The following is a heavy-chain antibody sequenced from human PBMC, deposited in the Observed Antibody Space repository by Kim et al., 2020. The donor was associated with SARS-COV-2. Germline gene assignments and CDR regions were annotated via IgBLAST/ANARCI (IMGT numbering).Heavy chain of an antibody. Sequence: GGSLRLSCAASGFTFSSYSMNWVRQAPGKGLEWVSSISSSSSYIYYADSVKGRFTISRDNANNSLYLQMNSLRAEDTAVYYCARGRVGRYSSGWLEKSNKMRTPTIFDCWGQGTLVTVSS. CDR2: ISSSSSYI. CDR1: GFTFSSYS. D-gene: IGHD6-19*01. CDR3: ARGRVGRYSSGWLEKSNKMRTPTIFDC. J-gene: IGHJ4*02. V-gene: IGHV3-21*01.